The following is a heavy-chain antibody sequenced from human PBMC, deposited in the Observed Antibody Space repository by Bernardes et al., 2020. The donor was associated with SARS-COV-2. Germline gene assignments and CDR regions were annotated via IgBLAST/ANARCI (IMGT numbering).Heavy chain of an antibody. Sequence: SETRFLTCTASGGSASPNYWSWLRQPPGKGLEWRGYIYYRGSTNSNPSLRGRVTISLDTSRKQFSLKLNSVTAADSAVYYCARHVPRGPETDYNFEYFFDYRGQGTPVTVAS. J-gene: IGHJ4*02. V-gene: IGHV4-59*08. CDR2: IYYRGST. D-gene: IGHD3-10*01. CDR3: ARHVPRGPETDYNFEYFFDY. CDR1: GGSASPNY.